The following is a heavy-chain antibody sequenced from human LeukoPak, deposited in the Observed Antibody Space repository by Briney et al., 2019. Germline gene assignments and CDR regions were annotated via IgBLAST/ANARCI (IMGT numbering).Heavy chain of an antibody. J-gene: IGHJ4*02. Sequence: GGSLRLSCAASELMFSRYAMSWVRQAPGKGLEWVSGISDDSGSTYYADSVRGRFTISRDNSKNTLYLQMNSLRVEDTAIYYCAKDQYSSGWYFDYWGQGTLVTVSS. V-gene: IGHV3-23*01. CDR3: AKDQYSSGWYFDY. D-gene: IGHD6-25*01. CDR2: ISDDSGST. CDR1: ELMFSRYA.